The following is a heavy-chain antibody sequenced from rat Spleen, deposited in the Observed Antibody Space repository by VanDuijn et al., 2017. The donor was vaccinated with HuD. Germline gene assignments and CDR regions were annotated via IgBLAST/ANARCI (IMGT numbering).Heavy chain of an antibody. CDR2: ITNASGRT. V-gene: IGHV5-31*01. J-gene: IGHJ4*01. Sequence: EVQLVESGGGLVQPGGSLKLSCVASGFTFNNYWMTWIRQAPGKGLEWVASITNASGRTYYPDSVRGRFTISRDTAQNTLYLQMDSLRSEDTASYYCARHHYDGYYHGPVLGVMDAWGQGDSVTVSS. CDR3: ARHHYDGYYHGPVLGVMDA. CDR1: GFTFNNYW. D-gene: IGHD1-12*03.